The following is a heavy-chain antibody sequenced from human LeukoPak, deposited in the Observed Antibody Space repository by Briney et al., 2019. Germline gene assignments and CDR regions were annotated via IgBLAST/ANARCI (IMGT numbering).Heavy chain of an antibody. Sequence: SETLSLTCAVYGGSFSGYYWSWIRQPPGRGLEWIGEINHSESTNYNPSLKSRVTISVDTSKNQFSLKLSSVTAADTAVYYCARMPKPRTYYYDSSGYNPHFDYWGQGTQVTVSS. CDR1: GGSFSGYY. CDR3: ARMPKPRTYYYDSSGYNPHFDY. CDR2: INHSEST. J-gene: IGHJ4*02. V-gene: IGHV4-34*01. D-gene: IGHD3-22*01.